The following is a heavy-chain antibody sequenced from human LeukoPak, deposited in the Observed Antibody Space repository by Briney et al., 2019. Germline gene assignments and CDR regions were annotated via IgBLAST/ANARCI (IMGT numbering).Heavy chain of an antibody. V-gene: IGHV3-74*01. J-gene: IGHJ4*02. CDR3: TTGPSYGYEW. D-gene: IGHD3-16*01. CDR1: GMTFSNHW. Sequence: GGSLRLSCAASGMTFSNHWMHWVRQAPGKGLVWVSLIKTDGRTTIYADSVRGRFTISRDNGRSTLYLQMNSLRAEDTAIYYCTTGPSYGYEWWGQGTEVTVSS. CDR2: IKTDGRTT.